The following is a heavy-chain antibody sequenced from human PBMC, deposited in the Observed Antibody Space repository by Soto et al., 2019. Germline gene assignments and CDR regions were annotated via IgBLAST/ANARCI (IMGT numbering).Heavy chain of an antibody. CDR3: ARHYYYDSSGYYYSCDY. J-gene: IGHJ4*02. D-gene: IGHD3-22*01. V-gene: IGHV5-10-1*01. CDR2: IDPSDSYT. Sequence: GESLKISCKGSGYSFTSYWISWVRQMPGKGLEWMGRIDPSDSYTNYSPSFQGHVTISADKSISTAYLQWSSLKASDTAMYYCARHYYYDSSGYYYSCDYWGQGTLVTVSS. CDR1: GYSFTSYW.